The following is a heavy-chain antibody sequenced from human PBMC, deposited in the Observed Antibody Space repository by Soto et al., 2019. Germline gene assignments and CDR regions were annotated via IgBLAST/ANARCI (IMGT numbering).Heavy chain of an antibody. CDR1: GLTFTNYC. CDR3: GSVFEY. J-gene: IGHJ4*02. V-gene: IGHV3-74*01. CDR2: IDNDGSGT. Sequence: EVQLVESGGGLVRPGGSLRLSCAVSGLTFTNYCMHWVRQAPGKGLVWVSRIDNDGSGTSYADSVKGRFTISRDNAKNTLYLQMDRLRAEDTGVYFCGSVFEYWGQGTPVTVSS.